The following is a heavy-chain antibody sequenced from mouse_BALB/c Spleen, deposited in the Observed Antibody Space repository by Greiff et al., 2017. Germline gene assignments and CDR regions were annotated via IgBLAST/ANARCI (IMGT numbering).Heavy chain of an antibody. CDR1: GYTFTSYW. CDR2: IYPSDSYT. D-gene: IGHD2-3*01. V-gene: IGHV1-69*02. Sequence: QVQLKQPGAELVRPGASVKLSCKASGYTFTSYWINWVKQRPGQGLEWIGNIYPSDSYTNYNQKFKDKATLTVDKSSSTAYMQLSSPTSEDSAVYYGTRGIYDGYYDAMDDWGQGTSGTVSS. CDR3: TRGIYDGYYDAMDD. J-gene: IGHJ4*01.